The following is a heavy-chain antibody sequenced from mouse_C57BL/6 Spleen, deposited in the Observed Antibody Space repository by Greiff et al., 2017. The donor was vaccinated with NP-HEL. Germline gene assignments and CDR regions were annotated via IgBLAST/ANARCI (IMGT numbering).Heavy chain of an antibody. J-gene: IGHJ2*01. Sequence: EVQRVESGGDLVKPGGSLKLSCAASGFTFSSYGMSWVRQTPDKRLEWVATISSGGSYTYYPDSVKGRSTISRDNAKNTLYLQMSSLKSEDTAMYDCARQPIPTGERGYFDYWGQGTTLTVSS. V-gene: IGHV5-6*01. D-gene: IGHD1-1*01. CDR1: GFTFSSYG. CDR3: ARQPIPTGERGYFDY. CDR2: ISSGGSYT.